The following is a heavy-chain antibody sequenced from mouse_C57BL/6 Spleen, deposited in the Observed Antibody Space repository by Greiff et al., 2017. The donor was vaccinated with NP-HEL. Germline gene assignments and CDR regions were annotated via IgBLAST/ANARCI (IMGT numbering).Heavy chain of an antibody. CDR1: GYTFTDYE. CDR3: TRSRTGTYY. CDR2: IDPETGGT. V-gene: IGHV1-15*01. J-gene: IGHJ2*01. D-gene: IGHD4-1*01. Sequence: QVQLQQSGAELVRPGASVTLSCKASGYTFTDYEMHWVKQTPVHGLEWIGAIDPETGGTAYNQKFKGKAILTADKSSSTAYMELHSLTSEDSAVYYCTRSRTGTYYWGQGTTLTVSS.